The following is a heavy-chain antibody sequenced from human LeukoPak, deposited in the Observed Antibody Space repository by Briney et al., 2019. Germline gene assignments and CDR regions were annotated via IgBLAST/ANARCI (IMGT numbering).Heavy chain of an antibody. CDR3: AKNVRALAAADFDY. D-gene: IGHD6-13*01. Sequence: GGSLRLSCAASGFTFSSYAMSWVRQAPGKGLEWVSAVSGSGGSTYYADSVKGRFIISRDNSKNTLYLQMNSLRAEDTAVYYCAKNVRALAAADFDYWGQGTLVTVSS. J-gene: IGHJ4*02. CDR1: GFTFSSYA. CDR2: VSGSGGST. V-gene: IGHV3-23*01.